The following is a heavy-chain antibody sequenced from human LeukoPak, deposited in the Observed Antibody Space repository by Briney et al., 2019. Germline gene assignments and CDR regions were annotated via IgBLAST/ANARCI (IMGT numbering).Heavy chain of an antibody. V-gene: IGHV3-23*01. CDR1: GFTFSSYW. D-gene: IGHD6-19*01. J-gene: IGHJ4*02. Sequence: GGSLRLSCAASGFTFSSYWMHWVRQAPGKGLVWVSSISATGDNTYYSDSVKGRFTISRDNSQNTLYLQMNRLRAEDTAIYYCAKKPFRTAVSGPFEYWGQGTLVTVSS. CDR3: AKKPFRTAVSGPFEY. CDR2: ISATGDNT.